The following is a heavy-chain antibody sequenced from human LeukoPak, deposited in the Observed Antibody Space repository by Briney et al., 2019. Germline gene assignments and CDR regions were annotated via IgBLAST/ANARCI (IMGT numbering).Heavy chain of an antibody. V-gene: IGHV4-59*03. D-gene: IGHD2-8*01. Sequence: PSETLSLTCTVSGDSTSNFYWNWLRQSPGKGLEWIGNIHYSGSSVYNPSLTSRGTISIDTSRRQFFLTLNSVTAADTAVYFCALAPNSNWFDFWGPGTLVTVSS. CDR3: ALAPNSNWFDF. CDR2: IHYSGSS. J-gene: IGHJ5*01. CDR1: GDSTSNFY.